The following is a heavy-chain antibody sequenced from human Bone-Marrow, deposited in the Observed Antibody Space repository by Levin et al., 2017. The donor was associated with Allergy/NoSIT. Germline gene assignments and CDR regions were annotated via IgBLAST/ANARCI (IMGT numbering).Heavy chain of an antibody. CDR2: IYYIGTT. V-gene: IGHV4-39*07. Sequence: SETLSLTCTVSGGSISRSPYYWVWIRQPPGKGLEWIGSIYYIGTTYYNASLKTRVHISVDTYKNQFSLKLTSVTAADTAVYYCAREGTPQSWDYWGQGSLVRVSS. CDR3: AREGTPQSWDY. J-gene: IGHJ4*02. CDR1: GGSISRSPYY. D-gene: IGHD1-14*01.